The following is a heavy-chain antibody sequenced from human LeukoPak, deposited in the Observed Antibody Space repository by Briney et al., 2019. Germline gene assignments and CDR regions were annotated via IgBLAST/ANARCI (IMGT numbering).Heavy chain of an antibody. CDR2: ISSSSSYI. D-gene: IGHD5-18*01. CDR3: ARDGIQLWLTQSYYYYMDV. J-gene: IGHJ6*03. Sequence: GGPLRLSCAASGFTFSSYSMNWVRQAPGKGLEWVSSISSSSSYIYYADSVKGRFTISRDNAKNSLYLQMNSLRAEDTAVYYCARDGIQLWLTQSYYYYMDVWGKGTTVTVSS. V-gene: IGHV3-21*01. CDR1: GFTFSSYS.